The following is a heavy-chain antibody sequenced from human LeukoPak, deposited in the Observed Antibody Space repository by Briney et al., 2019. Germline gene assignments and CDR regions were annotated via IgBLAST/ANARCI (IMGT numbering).Heavy chain of an antibody. CDR1: GGTFSSYP. D-gene: IGHD3-10*01. CDR2: IIPMFDTA. V-gene: IGHV1-69*06. Sequence: GASVKVSCKASGGTFSSYPISWVRQAPGQGLEWMGGIIPMFDTADFAQKFQGRVTITADTSTSTAYMQLSSLRSEDTAVYYCARGLWFGEPTPWLDYWGQGTLVTVTS. CDR3: ARGLWFGEPTPWLDY. J-gene: IGHJ4*02.